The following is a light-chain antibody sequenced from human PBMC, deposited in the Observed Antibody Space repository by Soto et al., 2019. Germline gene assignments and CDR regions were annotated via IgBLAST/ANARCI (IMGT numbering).Light chain of an antibody. Sequence: QSALTQPASVSGSPGQSITISCTGTSSDVGGYNYVSWYHQHPGKAPKLMIYDVSNRHSGVSNRFSGSKSGNTASLTISGLQAEDEADYYCSSYTSSSTPVFGGGTKLTVL. V-gene: IGLV2-14*01. CDR1: SSDVGGYNY. CDR2: DVS. J-gene: IGLJ2*01. CDR3: SSYTSSSTPV.